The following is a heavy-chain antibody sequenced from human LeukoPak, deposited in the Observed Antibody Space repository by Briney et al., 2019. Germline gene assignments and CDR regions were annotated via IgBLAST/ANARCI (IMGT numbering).Heavy chain of an antibody. Sequence: PSETLSLTCIVSGDSISSYYWNWIRQPPGKGLEWIGYIYYSGSTNYNPSLKSRVTMSVDTSKNQFSLKLSSVTAADTAVYYCARNPALVVTAIAEYYFDYWGQGTLVTVSS. CDR3: ARNPALVVTAIAEYYFDY. V-gene: IGHV4-59*12. CDR1: GDSISSYY. CDR2: IYYSGST. J-gene: IGHJ4*02. D-gene: IGHD2-21*02.